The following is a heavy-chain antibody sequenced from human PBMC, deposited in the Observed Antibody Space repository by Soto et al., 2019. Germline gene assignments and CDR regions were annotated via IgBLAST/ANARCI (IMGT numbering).Heavy chain of an antibody. D-gene: IGHD3-3*01. V-gene: IGHV4-39*01. Sequence: SETLSLTCTVSGGSVSSSSYYWGWIRQPPGKGLEWIGSIYYSGSTYYNPSLKSRVTISVDTSKNQFSLKLSSVTAADTAVYYCARLRSGYDAFEIWGQGTMVTVSS. J-gene: IGHJ3*02. CDR1: GGSVSSSSYY. CDR3: ARLRSGYDAFEI. CDR2: IYYSGST.